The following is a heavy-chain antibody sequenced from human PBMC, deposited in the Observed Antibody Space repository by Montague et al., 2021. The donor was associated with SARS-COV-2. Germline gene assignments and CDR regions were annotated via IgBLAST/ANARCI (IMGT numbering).Heavy chain of an antibody. V-gene: IGHV3-43*01. D-gene: IGHD5-12*01. Sequence: SLRLSCAASGFTFDDYTMYWVRQRPGKGLECVSLIGWDGRDSYYTDSVRGRFTISRDNDKNSLYLYMNNLTTEDSALYYCAKDLSGYDYALYFDRWGRGTRVTVSS. CDR3: AKDLSGYDYALYFDR. J-gene: IGHJ4*02. CDR2: IGWDGRDS. CDR1: GFTFDDYT.